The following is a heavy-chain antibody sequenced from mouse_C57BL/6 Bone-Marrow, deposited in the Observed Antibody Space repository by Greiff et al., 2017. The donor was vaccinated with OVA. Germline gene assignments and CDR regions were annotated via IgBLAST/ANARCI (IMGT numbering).Heavy chain of an antibody. CDR2: ISYDGSN. CDR3: ARGGLRGLYFDY. V-gene: IGHV3-6*01. Sequence: EVQLQESGPGLVKPSQSLSLTCSVTGYSITSGYYWNWIRQFPGNKLEWMGYISYDGSNNYNPSLKNRISITRDTSKNQFFLKLNSVTTEDTATYYCARGGLRGLYFDYWGQGTTLTVSS. D-gene: IGHD1-1*01. J-gene: IGHJ2*01. CDR1: GYSITSGYY.